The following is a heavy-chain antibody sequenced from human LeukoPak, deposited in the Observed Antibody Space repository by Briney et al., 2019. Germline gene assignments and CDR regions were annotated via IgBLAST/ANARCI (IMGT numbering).Heavy chain of an antibody. Sequence: SETLSLTCTVSGGSISSGSYYWSWIRQPPGKGLEWIGGIDHSGNTHYNPSLKNRVTISVDTSKNEFSLKLSSVTATDTAVYYCARVPHSVEGSMKAVFIHYFDYWGQGSLVTVSS. V-gene: IGHV4-39*07. CDR2: IDHSGNT. CDR1: GGSISSGSYY. CDR3: ARVPHSVEGSMKAVFIHYFDY. J-gene: IGHJ4*02. D-gene: IGHD3-22*01.